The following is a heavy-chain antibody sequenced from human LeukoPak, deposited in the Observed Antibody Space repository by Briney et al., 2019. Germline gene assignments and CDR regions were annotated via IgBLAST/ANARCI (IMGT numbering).Heavy chain of an antibody. J-gene: IGHJ4*02. CDR1: GFTFSNYY. Sequence: GGSLRFSCAASGFTFSNYYMNWLRQAPGKGLEGVSYISSSGSTIYYADSVKGRFTISRDNAKNSLYLQMNSLRAEDTAVYYCASPPTAYCSTISCFDRNEDYWGQGTLVTVSS. CDR2: ISSSGSTI. V-gene: IGHV3-11*04. CDR3: ASPPTAYCSTISCFDRNEDY. D-gene: IGHD2-2*01.